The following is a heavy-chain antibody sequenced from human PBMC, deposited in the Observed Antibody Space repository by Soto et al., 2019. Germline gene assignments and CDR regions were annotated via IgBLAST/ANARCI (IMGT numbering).Heavy chain of an antibody. D-gene: IGHD4-17*01. CDR3: ARTTAVPNTLRSRYYFDY. Sequence: SETLSLTCSVSGGSVSDKTYYWSWIRQPPGKELEWIGYIYYSGTTNYNPSLKSRVTISVDTSKNQFSLRLSSVTAADTALYYCARTTAVPNTLRSRYYFDYWGQGTLVTVSS. J-gene: IGHJ4*02. CDR1: GGSVSDKTYY. V-gene: IGHV4-61*01. CDR2: IYYSGTT.